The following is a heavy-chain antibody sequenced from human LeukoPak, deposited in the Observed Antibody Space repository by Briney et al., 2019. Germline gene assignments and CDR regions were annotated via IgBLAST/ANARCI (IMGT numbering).Heavy chain of an antibody. V-gene: IGHV3-30*18. D-gene: IGHD3/OR15-3a*01. Sequence: GGSLRLSCAASGLTFSNYGMHWVRQAPGKGLEWVAFISHNGNNKYYGDSVKGRFTISRDNSKNTLFLQTSSLIAEATAVYYFWKGGGYSIWTGNEYARDVWGKGTTVPV. CDR1: GLTFSNYG. CDR2: ISHNGNNK. CDR3: WKGGGYSIWTGNEYARDV. J-gene: IGHJ6*04.